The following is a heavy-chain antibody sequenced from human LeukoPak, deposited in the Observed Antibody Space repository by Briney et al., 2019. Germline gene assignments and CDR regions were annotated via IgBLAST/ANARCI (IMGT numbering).Heavy chain of an antibody. D-gene: IGHD5-24*01. CDR2: ISAYSGNT. CDR3: ARDSGPAQFDAFDI. V-gene: IGHV1-18*04. CDR1: GYTFTSYG. J-gene: IGHJ3*02. Sequence: ASVKVSCKASGYTFTSYGISWVRQAPGQGLEWMGWISAYSGNTNYAQKLQGRVTMTTDTSTSTAYMELRSLRSDDTAVYYCARDSGPAQFDAFDIWGQGTMVTVPS.